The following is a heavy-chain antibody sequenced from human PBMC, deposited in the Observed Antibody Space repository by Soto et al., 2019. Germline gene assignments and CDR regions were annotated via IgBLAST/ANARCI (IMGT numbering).Heavy chain of an antibody. CDR2: LYDGGST. D-gene: IGHD3-10*01. J-gene: IGHJ4*02. Sequence: EVQLVESGGGLVQPRGSLRLSCAASGFTVSNNYMSWVRQAPGMGLEWVSVLYDGGSTYYADSVKGRFTISRDNSKNTLYLQMNSLSAEDTAVYYCARGQWFGEGYYFDYWGQGTLVTVSS. CDR3: ARGQWFGEGYYFDY. V-gene: IGHV3-66*01. CDR1: GFTVSNNY.